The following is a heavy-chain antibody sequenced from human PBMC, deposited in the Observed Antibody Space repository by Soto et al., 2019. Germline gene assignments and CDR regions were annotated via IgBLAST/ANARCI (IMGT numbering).Heavy chain of an antibody. J-gene: IGHJ4*02. D-gene: IGHD3-22*01. Sequence: QVQLQQWGAGLLKPSETLSLTCAVYGGSFSGYYWSWIRQPPGKGLEWIGEINHSGSTNYNPSLKSRVTRSVDTSKNQFSLKLSSVTAADTAVYYCASSHLNYYDSSGYPIYYFDYWGQGTLVTVSS. V-gene: IGHV4-34*01. CDR3: ASSHLNYYDSSGYPIYYFDY. CDR1: GGSFSGYY. CDR2: INHSGST.